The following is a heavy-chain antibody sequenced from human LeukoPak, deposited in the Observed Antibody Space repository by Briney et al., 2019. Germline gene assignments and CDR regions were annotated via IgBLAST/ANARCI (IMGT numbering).Heavy chain of an antibody. Sequence: GGSLRLSCTASGFSFSGHWMHWARQLPGKGLVWVSRISPTGSTTSYADSVKGRFTVSRDNAKNTLYLQVNNLRAEDTAVYYCARDENDSSGYYHDWGQGTLVTVSS. CDR1: GFSFSGHW. D-gene: IGHD3-22*01. J-gene: IGHJ4*02. CDR3: ARDENDSSGYYHD. V-gene: IGHV3-74*01. CDR2: ISPTGSTT.